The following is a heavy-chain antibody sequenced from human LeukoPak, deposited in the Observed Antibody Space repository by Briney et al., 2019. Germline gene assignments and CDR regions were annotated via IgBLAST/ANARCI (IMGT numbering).Heavy chain of an antibody. CDR2: ISGSTTVI. CDR1: GFSFNTHT. CDR3: ARGLCYMDV. J-gene: IGHJ6*03. V-gene: IGHV3-48*01. Sequence: GGSLRLSCAASGFSFNTHTLAWVRQAPGKGLEWVSYISGSTTVIHYADSVKGRFTISRDNAKNSLYLQMSSLKVEDTAIYYCARGLCYMDVWGNGTTVTVS.